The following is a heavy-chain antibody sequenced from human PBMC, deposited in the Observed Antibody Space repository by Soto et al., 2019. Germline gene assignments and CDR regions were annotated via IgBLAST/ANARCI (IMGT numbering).Heavy chain of an antibody. V-gene: IGHV3-48*03. J-gene: IGHJ6*02. Sequence: LRLSCAASGFTFSSYEMNWVRQAPGKGLEWVSYISSSGSTIYYADSVKGRFTISRDNAKNSLYLQMNSLRAEDTAVYYCARDRLRGRNYYGMDVWGQGTTVTVSS. CDR3: ARDRLRGRNYYGMDV. CDR1: GFTFSSYE. CDR2: ISSSGSTI. D-gene: IGHD3-16*01.